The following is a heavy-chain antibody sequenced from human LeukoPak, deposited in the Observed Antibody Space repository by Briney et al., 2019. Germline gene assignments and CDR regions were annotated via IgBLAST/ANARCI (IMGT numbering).Heavy chain of an antibody. CDR1: GFTFSNYA. CDR2: ITGSGGNT. CDR3: AKWGDFDVLTGYYVPDF. D-gene: IGHD3-9*01. Sequence: PGASLRLSCAASGFTFSNYAMSWVRQAPGKGLEWGSAITGSGGNTYYADSVKGRFTISRDNSKNTLYLQMNSLRDEDTAVYYCAKWGDFDVLTGYYVPDFWGQGTLVTVSS. V-gene: IGHV3-23*01. J-gene: IGHJ4*02.